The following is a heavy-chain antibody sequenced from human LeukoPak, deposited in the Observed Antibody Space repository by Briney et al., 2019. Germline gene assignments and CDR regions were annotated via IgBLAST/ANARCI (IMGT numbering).Heavy chain of an antibody. CDR1: GFIFSSYW. J-gene: IGHJ4*02. V-gene: IGHV3-7*03. D-gene: IGHD3-10*01. CDR2: IKQDGSEK. CDR3: ARGEYYGSGTREFDY. Sequence: PGGSLRLSCAASGFIFSSYWMSWVRQAPGKGLEWVANIKQDGSEKYYVASVKGRFTISRDNAENSLYLQMDSLGAEDTAVYYCARGEYYGSGTREFDYWGQGTLVTVSS.